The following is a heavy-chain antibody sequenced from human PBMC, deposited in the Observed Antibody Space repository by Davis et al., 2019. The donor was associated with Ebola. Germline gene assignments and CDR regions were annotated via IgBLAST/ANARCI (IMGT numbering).Heavy chain of an antibody. CDR1: GFTFSGSA. D-gene: IGHD3-10*01. CDR2: INPSGDST. V-gene: IGHV1-46*01. J-gene: IGHJ5*02. Sequence: MPGGSLRLSCAASGFTFSGSAMHWVRQAPGQGLEWMGIINPSGDSTSYAQKFQGRVTMTRDTSTSTVYMELSSLRSEDTAVYYCARAWGGTMVQGVPWWFDPWGQGTLVTVSS. CDR3: ARAWGGTMVQGVPWWFDP.